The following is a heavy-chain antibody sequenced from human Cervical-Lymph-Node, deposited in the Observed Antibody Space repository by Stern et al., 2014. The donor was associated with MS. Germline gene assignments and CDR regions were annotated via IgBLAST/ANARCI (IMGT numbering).Heavy chain of an antibody. J-gene: IGHJ5*02. V-gene: IGHV1-46*03. Sequence: QVQLVQSGAEVKKPGASVNVSCEASGFSFTTHYMHWIRQAPGEGLAWVGMIHPNRGTTSYARQFQGRVIITRDTSTSTIYMELTGLRSEDTALYFCTRVQRERRALDHFDPWGQGTLVTVSS. CDR3: TRVQRERRALDHFDP. CDR1: GFSFTTHY. CDR2: IHPNRGTT. D-gene: IGHD1-1*01.